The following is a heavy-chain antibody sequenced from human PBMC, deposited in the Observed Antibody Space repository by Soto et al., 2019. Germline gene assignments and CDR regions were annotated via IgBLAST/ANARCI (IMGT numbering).Heavy chain of an antibody. D-gene: IGHD3-10*01. Sequence: QVQLVQSGAEVKKPGASVKVSCKTSGYTFTSHGISWVRQAPGQGLEWMGWISPYNGDTNYAQKLQGRVFVTTDSSPRTAYMELRSLRSEDTAVYYFARTVRGSTVGYYYYMDVWGKGTTVTVSS. CDR2: ISPYNGDT. V-gene: IGHV1-18*01. CDR1: GYTFTSHG. J-gene: IGHJ6*03. CDR3: ARTVRGSTVGYYYYMDV.